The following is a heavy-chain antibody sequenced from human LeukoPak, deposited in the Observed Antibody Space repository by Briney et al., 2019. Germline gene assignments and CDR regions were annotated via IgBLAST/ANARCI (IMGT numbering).Heavy chain of an antibody. CDR2: INHSGST. CDR3: TRGHPHFDY. J-gene: IGHJ4*02. CDR1: GGSFSGYY. V-gene: IGHV4-34*01. Sequence: PLETLSLTCAVYGGSFSGYYWSWIRQPPGKGLEWIGEINHSGSTNYNPSLKSRVTISVDTSKNQFSLKLSSVTAADTAMYYCTRGHPHFDYWGQGTLVTVSS.